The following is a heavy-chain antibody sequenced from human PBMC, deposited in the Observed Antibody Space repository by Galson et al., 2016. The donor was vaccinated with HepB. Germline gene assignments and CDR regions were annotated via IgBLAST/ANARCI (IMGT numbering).Heavy chain of an antibody. CDR1: GFTFSSYG. CDR2: IWYDGSNK. V-gene: IGHV3-33*01. D-gene: IGHD3-22*01. Sequence: SLRLSCAASGFTFSSYGMHWVRQAPGKGLEWVAVIWYDGSNKYYADSVKGRFTISRDNSKNTLFLQMNSLRAEDTAVYYCARDHDSSGYRRPDWYFDLWGRGTLVTVSS. CDR3: ARDHDSSGYRRPDWYFDL. J-gene: IGHJ2*01.